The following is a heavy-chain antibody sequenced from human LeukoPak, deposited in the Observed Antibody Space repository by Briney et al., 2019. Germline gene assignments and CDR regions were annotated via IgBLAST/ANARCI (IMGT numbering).Heavy chain of an antibody. CDR3: ARDSPIYYEASGYHY. D-gene: IGHD3-22*01. CDR2: IKQDGSEQ. CDR1: GFTFRTYW. J-gene: IGHJ4*02. Sequence: GGSLRLSCAASGFTFRTYWMSWVRQAPGKGLERVANIKQDGSEQYYVDSVKGRFTISRDNAKNSLYLQMNSLRGEDTAVYYCARDSPIYYEASGYHYWGQGTLVTVSS. V-gene: IGHV3-7*03.